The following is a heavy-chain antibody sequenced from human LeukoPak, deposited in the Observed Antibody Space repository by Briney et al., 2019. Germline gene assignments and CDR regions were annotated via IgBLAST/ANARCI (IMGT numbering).Heavy chain of an antibody. CDR2: ISYDGSNK. J-gene: IGHJ3*02. CDR1: GFTFSSYG. V-gene: IGHV3-30*18. CDR3: AKRSSSWYRPSDAFDI. D-gene: IGHD6-13*01. Sequence: GGSLRLSCVASGFTFSSYGMHWVRQAPGKGLEWVAVISYDGSNKYYADSVKGRFTISRDNSKNTLYLQMNSLRAEDTAVYYCAKRSSSWYRPSDAFDIWGQGTMVTVSS.